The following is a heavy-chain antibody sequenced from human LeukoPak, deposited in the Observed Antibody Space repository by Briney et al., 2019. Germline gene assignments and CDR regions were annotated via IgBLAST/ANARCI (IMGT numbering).Heavy chain of an antibody. J-gene: IGHJ4*02. Sequence: SETLSLTCAVSGVSISSYFWSWIRQPPGQGLEWIGYIYHSGSTNYNPSLKSRVTISVDTSKNQFSLRLSSVTAADTALYYCARVTGYMVEDYFDYWGQGTLVTVSS. D-gene: IGHD6-13*01. CDR2: IYHSGST. CDR1: GVSISSYF. CDR3: ARVTGYMVEDYFDY. V-gene: IGHV4-59*01.